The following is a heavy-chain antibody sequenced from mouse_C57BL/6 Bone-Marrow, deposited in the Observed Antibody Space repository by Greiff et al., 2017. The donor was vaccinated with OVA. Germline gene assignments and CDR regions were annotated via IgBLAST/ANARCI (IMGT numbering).Heavy chain of an antibody. CDR2: ISSGGNYI. CDR3: TRDYYGSSPFGY. D-gene: IGHD1-1*01. J-gene: IGHJ3*01. V-gene: IGHV5-9-1*02. Sequence: EVKLVESGEGLVKPGGSLKLSCAASGFTFSSYAMSWVRQTPEKRLEWVAYISSGGNYIYYADTVKGRFPISRDNARNTLYLQMSSLKSEDTAMYCCTRDYYGSSPFGYWGQGTLVTVSA. CDR1: GFTFSSYA.